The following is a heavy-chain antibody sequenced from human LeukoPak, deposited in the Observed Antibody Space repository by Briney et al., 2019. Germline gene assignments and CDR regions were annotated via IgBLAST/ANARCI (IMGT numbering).Heavy chain of an antibody. CDR1: GFTFSSYS. V-gene: IGHV3-33*08. D-gene: IGHD2-21*01. J-gene: IGHJ4*02. Sequence: GGSLRLSCAASGFTFSSYSMNWVRQAPGKGLEWVALIWYDGSNKYYADSVKGRFTISRDNSKNTLYLQMNSLRAEDTAIYYCARRESISLDYWGQGTLDTVSS. CDR2: IWYDGSNK. CDR3: ARRESISLDY.